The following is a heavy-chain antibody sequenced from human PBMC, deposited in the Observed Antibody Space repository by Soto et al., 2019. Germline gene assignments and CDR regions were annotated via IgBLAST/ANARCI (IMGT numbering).Heavy chain of an antibody. J-gene: IGHJ3*02. CDR2: IYWDDDK. Sequence: SGPTLVNPTQTLRLTCTFSGFSLSTSGVGVGWIRQPPGKALEWLALIYWDDDKRYSPSLKSRLTITKDTSKNQVVLTMTNMDPVDTATYYCAHGPGSMGEGGDSLRAFDIWGQGTMVTVSS. D-gene: IGHD2-21*01. CDR3: AHGPGSMGEGGDSLRAFDI. V-gene: IGHV2-5*02. CDR1: GFSLSTSGVG.